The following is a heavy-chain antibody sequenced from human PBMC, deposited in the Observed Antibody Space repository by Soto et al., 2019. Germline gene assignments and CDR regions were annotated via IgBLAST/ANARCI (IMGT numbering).Heavy chain of an antibody. D-gene: IGHD2-2*01. J-gene: IGHJ6*02. CDR2: IIPIFGTA. V-gene: IGHV1-69*06. Sequence: SVKVSCKASGGTFSSYAISWVRQAPGQGLEWMGGIIPIFGTANYAQKFQGRVTITADKSTSTAYMELSSLRSEDTAVYYCAVVVVPAAPPLYYYYGMDVWGQVTTVTVSS. CDR3: AVVVVPAAPPLYYYYGMDV. CDR1: GGTFSSYA.